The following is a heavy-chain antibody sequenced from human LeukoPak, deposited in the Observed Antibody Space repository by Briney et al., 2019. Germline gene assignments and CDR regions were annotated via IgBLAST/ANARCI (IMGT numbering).Heavy chain of an antibody. CDR1: GFTFDDYA. V-gene: IGHV3-9*01. CDR2: ISWNRGSI. Sequence: GGSLRLSCAASGFTFDDYAMHWVRQAPGKGLEWISGISWNRGSIGYADSVKGRFTISRDNSKNTLYLQMNSLRAEDTAVYYCAKALDFVVGAIFDYWGQGTLVTVSS. CDR3: AKALDFVVGAIFDY. J-gene: IGHJ4*02. D-gene: IGHD1-26*01.